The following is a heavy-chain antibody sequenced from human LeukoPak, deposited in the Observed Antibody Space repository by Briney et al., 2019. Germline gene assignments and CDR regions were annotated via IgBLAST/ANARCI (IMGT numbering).Heavy chain of an antibody. D-gene: IGHD5-12*01. CDR3: ARHRGGYSGYEPIFDY. V-gene: IGHV4-59*01. J-gene: IGHJ4*02. Sequence: PSETLSLTCTVSGGSISSYYWSWIRQSPGKGLEWIGYLYYSGSTNYNPSLKSRVTISVDTSKNQFSLKLSSVTAADTAAYYCARHRGGYSGYEPIFDYWGQGTLVTVSS. CDR1: GGSISSYY. CDR2: LYYSGST.